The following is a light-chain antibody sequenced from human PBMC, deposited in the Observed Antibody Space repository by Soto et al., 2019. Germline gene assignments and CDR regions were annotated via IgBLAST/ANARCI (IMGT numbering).Light chain of an antibody. J-gene: IGKJ4*01. CDR1: QDIRKY. Sequence: DIQMTQSPSSLSASVGDRVTITCRVSQDIRKYLAWYQQKAGKVPQVLIYAASTLQSGVPSRFSGSGSGTDFTLTISDLQPEDAATYYCQMCDSAHALTFGGGTKVEIK. V-gene: IGKV1-27*01. CDR3: QMCDSAHALT. CDR2: AAS.